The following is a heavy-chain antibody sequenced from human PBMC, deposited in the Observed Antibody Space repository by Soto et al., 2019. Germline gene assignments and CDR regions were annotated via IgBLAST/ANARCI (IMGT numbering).Heavy chain of an antibody. CDR3: ARLHCSTTTCYVKDAFDI. CDR1: GFSLSTRGVG. CDR2: IYWDDEK. Sequence: QITLKESGPTLVKPTQTLTLTCTLSGFSLSTRGVGVGWFRLPPGKALEWLALIYWDDEKRYSPSLKSRLTITKDTSKNQVVLLMTNVDPVDTATYYCARLHCSTTTCYVKDAFDIWGQGTMVTVSS. D-gene: IGHD2-2*01. V-gene: IGHV2-5*02. J-gene: IGHJ3*02.